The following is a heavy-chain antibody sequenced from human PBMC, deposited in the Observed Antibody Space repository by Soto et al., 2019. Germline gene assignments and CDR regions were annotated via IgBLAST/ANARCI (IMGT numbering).Heavy chain of an antibody. CDR2: ISGSGVST. V-gene: IGHV3-23*01. D-gene: IGHD3-16*01. Sequence: EVQLLESGGGLVQPGGSLRLSCAASGFTFSSYAMSWVRQAPGKGLEWVSGISGSGVSTYYADSVKGRFTNSRDNSKNTLYLQMNSLRAEDTAVYYCAKDQDYFWGTSAFDIWGQGTMVTVSS. J-gene: IGHJ3*02. CDR1: GFTFSSYA. CDR3: AKDQDYFWGTSAFDI.